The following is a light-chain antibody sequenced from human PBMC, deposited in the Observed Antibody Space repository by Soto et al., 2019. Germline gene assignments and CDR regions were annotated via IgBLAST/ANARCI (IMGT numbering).Light chain of an antibody. CDR3: QKYHSTPIN. V-gene: IGKV3-20*01. CDR1: QSVSSSN. CDR2: AAS. Sequence: PATLSLSAGARATVFSRASQSVSSSNLAWYQQKPGQTPRLLIYAASSRATGIPDRFSGSGSGTDFTLTISSLQAEDVAVYYCQKYHSTPINCGRGT. J-gene: IGKJ5*01.